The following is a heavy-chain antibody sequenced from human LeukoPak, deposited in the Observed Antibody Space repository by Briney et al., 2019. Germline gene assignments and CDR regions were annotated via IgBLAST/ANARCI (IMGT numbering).Heavy chain of an antibody. V-gene: IGHV4-59*01. CDR3: ARGPDYGDYARPDYYYYGMDV. Sequence: LETLSLTCTVSGGSISSYYWSWIRQPPGKGLEWIGYIYYSGSTNYNPSLKSRVTISVDTSKNQFSLKLSSVTAADTAVYYCARGPDYGDYARPDYYYYGMDVWGQGTTVTVSS. CDR1: GGSISSYY. J-gene: IGHJ6*02. D-gene: IGHD4-17*01. CDR2: IYYSGST.